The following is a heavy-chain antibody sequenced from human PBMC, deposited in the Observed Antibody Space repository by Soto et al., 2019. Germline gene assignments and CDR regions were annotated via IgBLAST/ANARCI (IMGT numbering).Heavy chain of an antibody. Sequence: SETLSLTCSVSGVSVTTGGGYYWSWIRQHPGKGLEWIGYIYYSGSTYYNPSLNSRVTISADPSTNQFSLTMTSVTVADTAMYFCAKDEGLLWSGELVWGQGILVTFSS. CDR1: GVSVTTGGGYY. J-gene: IGHJ4*02. D-gene: IGHD3-10*01. V-gene: IGHV4-31*03. CDR2: IYYSGST. CDR3: AKDEGLLWSGELV.